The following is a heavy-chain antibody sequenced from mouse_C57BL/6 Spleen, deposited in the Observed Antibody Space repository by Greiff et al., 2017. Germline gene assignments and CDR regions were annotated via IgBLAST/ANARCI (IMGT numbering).Heavy chain of an antibody. CDR2: IRSKSNNYAT. J-gene: IGHJ1*03. D-gene: IGHD2-12*01. Sequence: EAGGGLVQPKGSLKLSCAASGFSFNTYAMNWVRQAPGKGLEWVARIRSKSNNYATYYADSVKDRFTISRDDSESMLYLQMNNLKTEDTAMYYCVRQSYYWYFDVWGTGTTVTVSS. CDR1: GFSFNTYA. V-gene: IGHV10-1*01. CDR3: VRQSYYWYFDV.